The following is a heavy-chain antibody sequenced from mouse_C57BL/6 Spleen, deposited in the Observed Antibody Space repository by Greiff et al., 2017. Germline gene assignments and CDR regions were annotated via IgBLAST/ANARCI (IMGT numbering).Heavy chain of an antibody. CDR2: ISDGGSYT. J-gene: IGHJ4*01. D-gene: IGHD3-3*01. CDR1: GFTFSSYA. Sequence: EVKLMESGGGLVKPGGSLKLSCAASGFTFSSYAMSWVRQTPEKRLEWVATISDGGSYTYYPDNVKGRFTISRDNAKNNLYLQMSHLKSEDTAMYYCARELEDAMDYWGQGTSGTVSS. V-gene: IGHV5-4*01. CDR3: ARELEDAMDY.